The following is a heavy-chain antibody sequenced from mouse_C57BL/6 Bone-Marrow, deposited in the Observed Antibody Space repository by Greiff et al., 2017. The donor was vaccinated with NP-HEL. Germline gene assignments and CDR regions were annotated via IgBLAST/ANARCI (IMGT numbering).Heavy chain of an antibody. CDR3: ARWRLSAITTDWYFDV. V-gene: IGHV1-9*01. CDR1: GYTFTGYW. D-gene: IGHD1-1*01. J-gene: IGHJ1*03. Sequence: VQLQQSGAELMKPGASVKLSCKATGYTFTGYWIEWVKQRPGHGLEWIGEILPGSGSTNYNEKFKGKATFTADTSSNTAYMQLSSLTTEDSAIYYCARWRLSAITTDWYFDVWGTGTTVTVPS. CDR2: ILPGSGST.